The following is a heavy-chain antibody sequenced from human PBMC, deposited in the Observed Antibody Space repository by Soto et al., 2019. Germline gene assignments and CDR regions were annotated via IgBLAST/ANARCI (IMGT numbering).Heavy chain of an antibody. D-gene: IGHD3-10*01. Sequence: PGGSLRLSCAASGFTVRTYAMSWVRQAPGKGLEGVSVISGSTGKTYYADSVKGRFTIYRDNSKNTLSLQMKSLRGEDTAVYFCAKNRGSGSPYYYNTQVWGQATMVTVSS. CDR2: ISGSTGKT. V-gene: IGHV3-23*01. CDR3: AKNRGSGSPYYYNTQV. CDR1: GFTVRTYA. J-gene: IGHJ6*02.